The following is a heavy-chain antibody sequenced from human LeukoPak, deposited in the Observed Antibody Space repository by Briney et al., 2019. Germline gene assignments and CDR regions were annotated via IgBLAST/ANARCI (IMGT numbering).Heavy chain of an antibody. J-gene: IGHJ4*02. CDR3: AEDRGY. CDR2: ISANGDYT. V-gene: IGHV3-23*01. Sequence: PGGSLRLSCAASGFTFTTFAMTWVRQAPGKGLEWVSAISANGDYTYYADSVKGRFTISRDNSKNTLYLQMNSLRAEDTAVYYCAEDRGYWGQGTLVTVSS. CDR1: GFTFTTFA.